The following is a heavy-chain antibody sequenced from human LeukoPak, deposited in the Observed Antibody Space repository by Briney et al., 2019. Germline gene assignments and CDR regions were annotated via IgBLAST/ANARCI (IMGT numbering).Heavy chain of an antibody. CDR2: IYYSGST. CDR3: ARVPDTAMVTFYFDY. CDR1: GGSISSSSYY. V-gene: IGHV4-39*01. D-gene: IGHD5-18*01. J-gene: IGHJ4*02. Sequence: SETLSLTCTVSGGSISSSSYYWGWIRQPPGKGLEWIGSIYYSGSTYYNPSLKSRVTISVDTSKNQFSLKLSSVTAADTAVYYYARVPDTAMVTFYFDYWGQGTLVTVSS.